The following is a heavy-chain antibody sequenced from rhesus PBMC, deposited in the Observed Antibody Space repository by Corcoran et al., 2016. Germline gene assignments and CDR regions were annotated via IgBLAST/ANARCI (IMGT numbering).Heavy chain of an antibody. D-gene: IGHD5-36*01. CDR1: GGSVSSSNW. V-gene: IGHV4-57*02. Sequence: QLQLQESGPGLVKPSETLSLTCAVSGGSVSSSNWWSWIRQPPGKGLGWIGRISGSGGRPSTNPSLTSRVTISTDTSKNQFSLKVSSVTAADTAVYYCARGYGYFDYWGQGVLVTVSS. CDR3: ARGYGYFDY. CDR2: ISGSGGRP. J-gene: IGHJ4*01.